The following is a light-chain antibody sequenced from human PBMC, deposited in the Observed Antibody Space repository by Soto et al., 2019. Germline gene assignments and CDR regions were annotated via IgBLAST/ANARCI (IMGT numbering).Light chain of an antibody. Sequence: DIQMTQSPSTLSASVGDRVTITCRASESIGRWLAWYQQKPGKAPKLLIYEASSLEGGVPSRFSGRESGTEFALTISSLQPDDFATSYCQQYSSYSWTFGQGTKVDIK. V-gene: IGKV1-5*03. CDR2: EAS. CDR3: QQYSSYSWT. J-gene: IGKJ1*01. CDR1: ESIGRW.